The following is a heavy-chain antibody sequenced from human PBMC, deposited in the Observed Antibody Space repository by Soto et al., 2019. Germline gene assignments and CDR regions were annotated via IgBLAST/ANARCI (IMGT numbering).Heavy chain of an antibody. Sequence: PSETLSLTCTVSGGSTTSDYWSWIRQPPGKGLEWLGYIFHSLGANYNPSLGSRGTISLDTSKNQLSLSLRSVTAADTAIYFCVRDLNGSGDYWGQGTLVTVSS. CDR1: GGSTTSDY. CDR3: VRDLNGSGDY. J-gene: IGHJ4*02. CDR2: IFHSLGA. D-gene: IGHD3-10*01. V-gene: IGHV4-59*01.